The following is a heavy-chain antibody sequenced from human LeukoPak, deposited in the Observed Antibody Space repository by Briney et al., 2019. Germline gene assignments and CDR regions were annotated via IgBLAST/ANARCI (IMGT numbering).Heavy chain of an antibody. D-gene: IGHD3-10*01. CDR3: ENQWRYYYSSGSYYHGDAFDI. V-gene: IGHV4-38-2*01. CDR1: GYSFSSGYY. CDR2: MHHSGGT. Sequence: AETLSLTCAVSGYSFSSGYYCGWIRDPPGKGQELTGIMHHSGGTYYNPSLKSRVTISGDTSKNPFYLKLNTLTAADTAVYYCENQWRYYYSSGSYYHGDAFDIWGQGTMVTVSS. J-gene: IGHJ3*02.